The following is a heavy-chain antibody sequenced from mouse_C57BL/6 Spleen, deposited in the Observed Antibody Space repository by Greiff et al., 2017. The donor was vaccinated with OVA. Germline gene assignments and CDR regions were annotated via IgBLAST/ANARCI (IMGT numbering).Heavy chain of an antibody. J-gene: IGHJ4*01. CDR2: INPSNGGT. CDR3: AGETYGYDAYYAMDY. CDR1: GYTFTSYW. V-gene: IGHV1-53*01. D-gene: IGHD2-2*01. Sequence: QVQLQQPGTELVKPGASVKLSCKASGYTFTSYWMHWVKQRPGQGLEWIGNINPSNGGTNYNEKFKSKATLTVDKSSSTAYMQLSSLTSEDSAVYYCAGETYGYDAYYAMDYWGQGTSVTVSS.